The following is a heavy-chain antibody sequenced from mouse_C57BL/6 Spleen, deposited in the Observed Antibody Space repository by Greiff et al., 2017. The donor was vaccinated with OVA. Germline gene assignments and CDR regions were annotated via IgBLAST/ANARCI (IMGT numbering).Heavy chain of an antibody. CDR2: IDPETGGT. J-gene: IGHJ4*01. CDR1: GYTFTDYE. Sequence: QVQLQQSGAELVRPGASVTLSCKASGYTFTDYEMHWVKQTPVHGLEWIGAIDPETGGTAYNQKFKGKAILTADKSSSTAYMELSSLTSEDSAVYYCTRPFTTVVAREQTGYAMDYWGQGTSVTVSA. CDR3: TRPFTTVVAREQTGYAMDY. D-gene: IGHD1-1*01. V-gene: IGHV1-15*01.